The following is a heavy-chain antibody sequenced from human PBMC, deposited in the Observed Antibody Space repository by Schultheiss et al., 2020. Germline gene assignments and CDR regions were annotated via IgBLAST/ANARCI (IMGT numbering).Heavy chain of an antibody. CDR3: ALLGTAYNWFDP. CDR1: GFTFSSYG. J-gene: IGHJ5*02. D-gene: IGHD3-16*01. CDR2: ISYDGSNK. Sequence: GGSLRLSCAASGFTFSSYGMHWVRQAPGKGLEWVAVISYDGSNKYYADSVKGRFTISRDNSKNTLYLQMNSLRAEDTAVYYCALLGTAYNWFDPWGQGTLVTVSS. V-gene: IGHV3-30*03.